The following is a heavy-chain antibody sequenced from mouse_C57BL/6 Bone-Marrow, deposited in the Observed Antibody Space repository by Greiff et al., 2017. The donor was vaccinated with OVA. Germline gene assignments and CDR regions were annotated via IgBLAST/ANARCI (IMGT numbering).Heavy chain of an antibody. V-gene: IGHV1-69*01. CDR1: GYTFTSYW. CDR3: AREEIIYYGSRFGD. D-gene: IGHD1-1*01. CDR2: IDPSASYI. J-gene: IGHJ2*01. Sequence: QVQLQQPGAELVMPGASVKLSCKASGYTFTSYWMHWVKPRPGQGLEWIGEIDPSASYINYNQKFKGKFTFTVDKASSTAYRQLSRLTSEDSAVDYCAREEIIYYGSRFGDWGKGTTLTVAS.